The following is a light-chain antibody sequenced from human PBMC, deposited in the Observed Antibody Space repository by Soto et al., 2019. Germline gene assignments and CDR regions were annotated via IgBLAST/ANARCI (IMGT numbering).Light chain of an antibody. CDR2: GAS. J-gene: IGKJ5*01. CDR1: QSVSSSY. Sequence: EIVLTQSPGTLSLSPGKRATLSCRASQSVSSSYLAWYQQKPGQAPRLLIYGASGRATGIPDRFSGSGSGTAVTLTISRLEPEDFAVYYCQQYGSSPPVTFGQGTRLEIK. V-gene: IGKV3-20*01. CDR3: QQYGSSPPVT.